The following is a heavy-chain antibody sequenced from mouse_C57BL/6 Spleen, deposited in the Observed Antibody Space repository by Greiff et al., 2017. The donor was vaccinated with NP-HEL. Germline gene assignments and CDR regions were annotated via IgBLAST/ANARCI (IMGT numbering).Heavy chain of an antibody. J-gene: IGHJ1*03. CDR1: GFSLTSYG. Sequence: QVQLKESGPGLVQPSQSLSITCTVSGFSLTSYGVHWVRQPPGQGLEWLGVIWRGGGTAYYAAFISRLSISKDNSKSHVFFKMNSLQADDTAIYYCANNGGYYCYWYFDVWGTGTTVTGSS. V-gene: IGHV2-4*01. CDR2: IWRGGGT. D-gene: IGHD2-3*01. CDR3: ANNGGYYCYWYFDV.